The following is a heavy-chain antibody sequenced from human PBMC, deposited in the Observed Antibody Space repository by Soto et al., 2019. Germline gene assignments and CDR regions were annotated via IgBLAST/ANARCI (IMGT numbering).Heavy chain of an antibody. CDR2: IYWNDDK. V-gene: IGHV2-5*01. D-gene: IGHD3-10*01. Sequence: HGLDLEWLALIYWNDDKRYSPSLKSRLTITKDTSKNQVVLTMTNMDPVDTATYYCAHPYGWDGMDVWGQGTTVTVSS. CDR3: AHPYGWDGMDV. J-gene: IGHJ6*02.